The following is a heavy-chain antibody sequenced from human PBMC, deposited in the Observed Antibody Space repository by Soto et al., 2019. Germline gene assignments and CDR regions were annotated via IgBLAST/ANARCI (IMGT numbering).Heavy chain of an antibody. CDR2: MNPNSGNT. D-gene: IGHD6-19*01. CDR1: GYTFTSYD. Sequence: QVQLVQSGAEVKKPGASVKVSCKASGYTFTSYDINWVRQATGQGLEWMGWMNPNSGNTGYAQKFQGRVTMTRNTSTSTAYMELSSLCSEDTAAYYCARGWVIAVAADWYFDLWGRGTLVTVSS. CDR3: ARGWVIAVAADWYFDL. J-gene: IGHJ2*01. V-gene: IGHV1-8*01.